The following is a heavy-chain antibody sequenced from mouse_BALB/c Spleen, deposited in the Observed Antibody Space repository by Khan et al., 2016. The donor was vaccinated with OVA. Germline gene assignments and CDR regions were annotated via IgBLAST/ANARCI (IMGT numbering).Heavy chain of an antibody. V-gene: IGHV9-1*02. CDR1: GYTFTNYG. CDR3: ARISSDGYSDD. CDR2: INTYTGEP. D-gene: IGHD6-2*01. Sequence: QIQLVQSGPELKKPGETVKISCKASGYTFTNYGMYWVKQALGKGLKWMGWINTYTGEPTYADDFKGRFVFSLETSASTAYLQISTLNDEDMTTNYCARISSDGYSDDWGAGTTVTVSS. J-gene: IGHJ1*01.